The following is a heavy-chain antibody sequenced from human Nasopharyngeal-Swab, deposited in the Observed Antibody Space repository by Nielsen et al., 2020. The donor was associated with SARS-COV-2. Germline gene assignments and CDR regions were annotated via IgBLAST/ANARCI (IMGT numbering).Heavy chain of an antibody. CDR3: ARREGFCSGGTCYLDY. D-gene: IGHD2-15*01. V-gene: IGHV3-74*01. CDR2: ISTDGSGT. CDR1: GFIFSSYW. Sequence: GESLKISCSASGFIFSSYWMHWVRQLPGKGLVWVSRISTDGSGTNYADSVKGRFTVSRDNAKNTLYLQMNSLRAEDTAVYYCARREGFCSGGTCYLDYWGQGTLVTVSS. J-gene: IGHJ4*02.